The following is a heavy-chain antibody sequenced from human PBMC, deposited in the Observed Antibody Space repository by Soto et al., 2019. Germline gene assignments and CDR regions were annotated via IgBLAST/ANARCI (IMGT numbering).Heavy chain of an antibody. CDR1: GFTFSSYA. CDR2: ISGSGGST. Sequence: EVQLLESGGGLVQPGGSLRLSCAASGFTFSSYAMSWVRQAPGKGPEWVSAISGSGGSTYYADSVKGRFTISRDNSKNTLYLQMNSLRAEDTAVYYCAKTPPIFPLIEQSYYFDYWGQGTLVTVSS. D-gene: IGHD3-9*01. CDR3: AKTPPIFPLIEQSYYFDY. V-gene: IGHV3-23*01. J-gene: IGHJ4*02.